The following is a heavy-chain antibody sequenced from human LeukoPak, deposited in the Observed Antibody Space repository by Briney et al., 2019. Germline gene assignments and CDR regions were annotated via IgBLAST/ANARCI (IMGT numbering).Heavy chain of an antibody. J-gene: IGHJ4*02. Sequence: PGGSLRLSCAASGFTFRSYAMSWVRQAPGKGLEWVSAISGSGGGTYYADSVKGRFTISRDSSKNTLYLQMNSLRAEDTAVYYCAKATPLNYYGSGSYYDYWGQGTLVTVSS. CDR2: ISGSGGGT. CDR1: GFTFRSYA. CDR3: AKATPLNYYGSGSYYDY. V-gene: IGHV3-23*01. D-gene: IGHD3-10*01.